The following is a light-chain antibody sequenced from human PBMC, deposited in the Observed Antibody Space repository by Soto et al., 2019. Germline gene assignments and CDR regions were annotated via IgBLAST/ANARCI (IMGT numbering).Light chain of an antibody. CDR3: QQSYSTPFT. Sequence: DIQMTQSPSSLSASVGDRVTITCRASQTVIKYLDCYQQKPGRAPNLLIYAASRLQSGVPSRFSASGSGTEFTLTISSLQPEDFATYYCQQSYSTPFTFGPGTKVEIK. V-gene: IGKV1-39*01. CDR1: QTVIKY. J-gene: IGKJ3*01. CDR2: AAS.